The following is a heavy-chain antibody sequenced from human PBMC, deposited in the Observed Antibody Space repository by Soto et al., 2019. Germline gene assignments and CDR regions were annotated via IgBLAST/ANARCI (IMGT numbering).Heavy chain of an antibody. CDR1: GFTFINYW. D-gene: IGHD3-22*01. CDR2: INRDGSST. J-gene: IGHJ3*02. CDR3: AKGGYYSYDAFDM. Sequence: LRLSCAASGFTFINYWTHWVRQAPGKGLVWVSRINRDGSSTTYADSVKGRFTISRDNAKNTLDLQMNSLRAEDTAVYYCAKGGYYSYDAFDMWGQGTMVTVSS. V-gene: IGHV3-74*03.